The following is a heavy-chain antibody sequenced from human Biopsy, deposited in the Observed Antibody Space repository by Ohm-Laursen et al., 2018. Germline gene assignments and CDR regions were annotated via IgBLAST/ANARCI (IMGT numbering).Heavy chain of an antibody. CDR2: IKSSTDGGTT. Sequence: GSLRLSCTASGFTFSSFAMSWVRQAPVKGLEWVGRIKSSTDGGTTDYAAPVKNRFTISRDDSKNTFYLQMDSLKTEDTAVYYCTTQNLYGVLWWRRADYWGQGTPVTVSS. V-gene: IGHV3-15*01. J-gene: IGHJ4*02. CDR3: TTQNLYGVLWWRRADY. D-gene: IGHD4-17*01. CDR1: GFTFSSFA.